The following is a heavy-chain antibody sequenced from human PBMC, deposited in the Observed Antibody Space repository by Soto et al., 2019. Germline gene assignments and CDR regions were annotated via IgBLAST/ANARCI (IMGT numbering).Heavy chain of an antibody. J-gene: IGHJ4*02. CDR3: ARRLVAKYFDY. Sequence: GSLRLSCAASGFTFSSYVMSWVRQAPGKGLEWVSTIIGSGVNTYYSDSVKGRFTISRDNSMNTLYLQMNGLRAEDTAVYYCARRLVAKYFDYWGQGTLVTVSS. V-gene: IGHV3-23*01. CDR2: IIGSGVNT. D-gene: IGHD5-12*01. CDR1: GFTFSSYV.